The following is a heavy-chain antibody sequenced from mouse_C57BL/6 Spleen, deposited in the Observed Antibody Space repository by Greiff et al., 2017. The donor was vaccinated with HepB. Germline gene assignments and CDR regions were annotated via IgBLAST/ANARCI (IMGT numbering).Heavy chain of an antibody. J-gene: IGHJ2*01. Sequence: EVQGVESGAELVKPGASVKLSRTASGFNIKDYYMHWVKQRTEQGLEWIGRIDPEDGETKYAPKFQGKATITADTSSNTAYLQLSSLTSEGTAVYYCARSFITTVVATSPFDYWGQGTTLTVSS. D-gene: IGHD1-1*01. V-gene: IGHV14-2*01. CDR2: IDPEDGET. CDR3: ARSFITTVVATSPFDY. CDR1: GFNIKDYY.